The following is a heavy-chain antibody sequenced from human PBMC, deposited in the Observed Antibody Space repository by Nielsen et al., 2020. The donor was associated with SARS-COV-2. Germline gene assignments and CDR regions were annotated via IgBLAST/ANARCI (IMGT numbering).Heavy chain of an antibody. V-gene: IGHV3-30*18. CDR2: ISSDGTNE. J-gene: IGHJ4*02. Sequence: GESLKISCAASGFTFSVYGMHWVRQAPGKGLEWVALISSDGTNEYYLDSVKGRFTISRDNSKNTLYLQMNSLRAEDTAVYYCAKERGGKDSGTNERVFDYWGQGTLVSVSS. CDR3: AKERGGKDSGTNERVFDY. CDR1: GFTFSVYG. D-gene: IGHD1-26*01.